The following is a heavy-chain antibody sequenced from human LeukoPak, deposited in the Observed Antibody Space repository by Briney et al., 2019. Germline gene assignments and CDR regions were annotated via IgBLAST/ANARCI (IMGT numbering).Heavy chain of an antibody. V-gene: IGHV3-21*01. J-gene: IGHJ4*02. CDR2: ISSSSSYI. Sequence: GGSLRLSCAASGFTFSSYSMNWVRQAPGKGLEWVSSISSSSSYIYYADSVKGRFTISRDNAKNSLYPQMNSLRAEDTAVYYCASSVPGSYYDYWGQGTLVTVSS. CDR1: GFTFSSYS. CDR3: ASSVPGSYYDY. D-gene: IGHD3-10*01.